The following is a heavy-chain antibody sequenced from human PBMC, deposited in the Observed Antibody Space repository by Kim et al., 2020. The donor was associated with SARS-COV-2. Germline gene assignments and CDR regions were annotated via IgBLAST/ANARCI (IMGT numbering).Heavy chain of an antibody. CDR3: VTGGDYYYDGMDV. D-gene: IGHD2-8*02. J-gene: IGHJ6*02. Sequence: NYADAVKGRFTNARDNAKNSLYLQMNNLRAGDTAVYYCVTGGDYYYDGMDVWGQGTTVTVSS. V-gene: IGHV3-11*06.